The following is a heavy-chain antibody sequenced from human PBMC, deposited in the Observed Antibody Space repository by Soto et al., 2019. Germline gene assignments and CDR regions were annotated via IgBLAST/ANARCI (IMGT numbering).Heavy chain of an antibody. Sequence: GGSLRLSCAASGFTFDDYAMHWVRQAPGKGLEWVSGISWNSGSIGYADSVKGRFTISRDNAKNSLYLQMNSLRAEDTALYYCAKDSEVAGKPATYYYYYMDVWGKGTTVTVSS. CDR2: ISWNSGSI. V-gene: IGHV3-9*01. D-gene: IGHD2-2*01. CDR3: AKDSEVAGKPATYYYYYMDV. CDR1: GFTFDDYA. J-gene: IGHJ6*03.